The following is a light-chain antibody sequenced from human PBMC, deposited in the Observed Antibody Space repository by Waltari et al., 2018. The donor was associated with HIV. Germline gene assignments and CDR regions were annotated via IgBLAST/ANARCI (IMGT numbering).Light chain of an antibody. J-gene: IGKJ2*01. Sequence: ELVLTQSPATLSLSPGARATLSCRARQSVSSSYLAWYQQEPDQAPRLLIYAASRRATGIPDRFSGSGSETDFTLTIRGLEREDFAVYYCQQYGSSPYTFGQGTNLEMK. V-gene: IGKV3-20*01. CDR1: QSVSSSY. CDR2: AAS. CDR3: QQYGSSPYT.